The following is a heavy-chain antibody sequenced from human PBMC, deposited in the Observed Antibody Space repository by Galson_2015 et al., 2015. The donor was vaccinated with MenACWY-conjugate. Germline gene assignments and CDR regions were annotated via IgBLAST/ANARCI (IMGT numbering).Heavy chain of an antibody. V-gene: IGHV3-74*03. CDR1: GLTFTIYS. Sequence: SLRLSCAASGLTFTIYSIHWVRQAPGQGPVWVSRIKSDGTATYADLVKGRFTISGDHAKNMFYLQMNSLRVEDTAVYYCVTSSISPFGTYDGNVLDYWGQGTLVTVSS. D-gene: IGHD3-16*01. CDR2: IKSDGTA. J-gene: IGHJ4*02. CDR3: VTSSISPFGTYDGNVLDY.